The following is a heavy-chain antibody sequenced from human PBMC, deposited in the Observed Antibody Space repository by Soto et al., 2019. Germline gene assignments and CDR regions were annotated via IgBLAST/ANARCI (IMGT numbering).Heavy chain of an antibody. J-gene: IGHJ6*02. Sequence: SETLSLTCTVSGGSISSSSYYWGWIRQPPGKGLEWIGEINHSGSTNYNPSLKSRVTISVDTSKNQFSLKLSSVTAADTAVYYCARQLLYYYSYGMDVWGQGTTVTVSS. CDR3: ARQLLYYYSYGMDV. CDR2: INHSGST. V-gene: IGHV4-39*01. CDR1: GGSISSSSYY.